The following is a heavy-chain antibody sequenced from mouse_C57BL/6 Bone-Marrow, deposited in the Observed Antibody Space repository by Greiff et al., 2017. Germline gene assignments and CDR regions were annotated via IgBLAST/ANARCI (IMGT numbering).Heavy chain of an antibody. CDR2: IYPGSGGT. Sequence: QVQLQQPGAELVKPGASVKMSCKASGYTFTSYWITWVKQRPGQGLEWIGDIYPGSGGTNYNEKFKSKATLTVDTSSSTAYMQLSSLTSEDSAVYYCARPTVYYCYAIDYWGQGTSVTVSS. CDR1: GYTFTSYW. D-gene: IGHD1-1*01. CDR3: ARPTVYYCYAIDY. V-gene: IGHV1-55*01. J-gene: IGHJ4*01.